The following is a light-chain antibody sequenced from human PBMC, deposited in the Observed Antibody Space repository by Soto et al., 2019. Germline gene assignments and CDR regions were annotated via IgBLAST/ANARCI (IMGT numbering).Light chain of an antibody. Sequence: DIVMTQSPDSLAVSLGERATINCKSGQSVLYSSNNKNYLAWYQQKPGQPPKLLIYWASTRQSGVPDRFSGSGSGTDFTLTINSLQAEDVAVYYCQQYYSIWWTFGQGTKVEIK. J-gene: IGKJ1*01. V-gene: IGKV4-1*01. CDR3: QQYYSIWWT. CDR2: WAS. CDR1: QSVLYSSNNKNY.